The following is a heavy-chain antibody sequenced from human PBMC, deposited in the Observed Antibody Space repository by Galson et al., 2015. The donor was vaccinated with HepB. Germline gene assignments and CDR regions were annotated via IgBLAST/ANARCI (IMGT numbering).Heavy chain of an antibody. D-gene: IGHD1-7*01. CDR2: VSGYDGSA. CDR3: ARDSGLELHLNNYYSYGMDV. Sequence: SVKVSCKASGYDFNKYGLSWVRQAPGQGLEWMGWVSGYDGSANYAPKFQDRVTMTTEKSTGTAYMEMRSLRSDDTAVYYCARDSGLELHLNNYYSYGMDVWGQGTAVTVS. J-gene: IGHJ6*02. CDR1: GYDFNKYG. V-gene: IGHV1-18*01.